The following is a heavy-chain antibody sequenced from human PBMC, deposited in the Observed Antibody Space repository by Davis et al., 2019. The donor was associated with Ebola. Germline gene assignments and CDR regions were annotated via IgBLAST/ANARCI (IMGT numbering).Heavy chain of an antibody. CDR3: ARVNRYYYYGMDV. CDR2: INHSGST. J-gene: IGHJ6*02. V-gene: IGHV4-34*01. D-gene: IGHD1-14*01. CDR1: GGSFSGYY. Sequence: GSLRLSCAVYGGSFSGYYWSWIRQPPGKGLEWIGEINHSGSTNYNPSLKSRVTISVDTSKNQFSLKLSSVTAADTAVYYCARVNRYYYYGMDVWGQGTTVTVSS.